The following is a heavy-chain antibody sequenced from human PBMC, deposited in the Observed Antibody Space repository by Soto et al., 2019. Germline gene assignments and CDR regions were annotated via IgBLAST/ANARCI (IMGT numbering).Heavy chain of an antibody. D-gene: IGHD6-13*01. J-gene: IGHJ5*02. Sequence: QVQLVQSWTEVKKPGASVKVSCKASGYTFTSYGIHWVRQAPGQRLEWMGWINAANGDTKYSPKFQGRVTITRDTSASTAYMELSSLRSEDTAVYYCVRRHVSATGIDWFDPWGQGTLVTVSS. CDR1: GYTFTSYG. CDR3: VRRHVSATGIDWFDP. V-gene: IGHV1-3*01. CDR2: INAANGDT.